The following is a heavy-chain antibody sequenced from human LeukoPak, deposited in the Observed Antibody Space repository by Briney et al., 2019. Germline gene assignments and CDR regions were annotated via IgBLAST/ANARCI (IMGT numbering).Heavy chain of an antibody. CDR1: GGSISSYY. CDR3: TRHGTHSGSGTYYYPDY. D-gene: IGHD2-15*01. CDR2: IYYSGST. V-gene: IGHV4-59*08. J-gene: IGHJ4*02. Sequence: SETLSLTCTVSGGSISSYYWSWIRQPPGKGLEWIGYIYYSGSTNYNPSLKSRVTISVDTSKHQFSLKLRSVTAADTAVYYCTRHGTHSGSGTYYYPDYWGQGTLVTVSS.